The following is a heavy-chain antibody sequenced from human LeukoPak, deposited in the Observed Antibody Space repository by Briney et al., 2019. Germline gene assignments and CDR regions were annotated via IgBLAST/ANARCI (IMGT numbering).Heavy chain of an antibody. CDR3: ARRDCSGGSCYLY. D-gene: IGHD2-15*01. Sequence: GGSLRLSCEVSGFTVSSKYLSWVRQAPGKGLEWVSLIYSGGSTFYADSVKGRFTISRDNAKNSLYLQMNSLRAEDTAVYYCARRDCSGGSCYLYWGQGTLVTVSS. V-gene: IGHV3-66*01. J-gene: IGHJ4*02. CDR2: IYSGGST. CDR1: GFTVSSKY.